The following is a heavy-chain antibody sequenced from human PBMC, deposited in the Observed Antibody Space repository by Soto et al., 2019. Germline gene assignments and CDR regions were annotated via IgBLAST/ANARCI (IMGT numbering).Heavy chain of an antibody. V-gene: IGHV1-69*13. J-gene: IGHJ4*02. CDR1: GGTFSSYA. CDR2: IIPIFGTA. CDR3: ARDIRGYSGYDFCGAAGY. Sequence: ASVKVSCKASGGTFSSYAISWVRQAPGQGLEWMGGIIPIFGTANYAQKFQGRVTITADESTSTAYMELSSLRSEDTAVYYCARDIRGYSGYDFCGAAGYWGQGTLVTVSS. D-gene: IGHD5-12*01.